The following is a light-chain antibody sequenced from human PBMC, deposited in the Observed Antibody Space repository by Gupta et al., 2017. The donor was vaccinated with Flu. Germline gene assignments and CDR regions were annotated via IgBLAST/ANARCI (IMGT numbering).Light chain of an antibody. CDR1: QNVASY. CDR2: DAS. V-gene: IGKV3-11*01. Sequence: PATLALSPGERATLSCRASQNVASYLAWYQQKPGQAPRLLISDASIRATAIPARFSGSGSGTDFTLTISSLQPEDFALYYCQQRSSWPITFGQGTLLEIK. J-gene: IGKJ5*01. CDR3: QQRSSWPIT.